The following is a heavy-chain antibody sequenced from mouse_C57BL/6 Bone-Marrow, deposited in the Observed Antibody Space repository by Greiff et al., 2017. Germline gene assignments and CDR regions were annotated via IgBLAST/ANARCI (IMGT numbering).Heavy chain of an antibody. V-gene: IGHV1-52*01. D-gene: IGHD2-14*01. CDR2: IDPSDSET. J-gene: IGHJ3*01. Sequence: QVHVKQSGAELVRPGSSVKLSCKASGYTFTSYWMHWVKQRPIQGLEWIGNIDPSDSETHYNQKFKDKATLTVDKSSSTAYMQLSSLTSEDSAVYYCARSYRAWFAYWGQGTLVTVSA. CDR3: ARSYRAWFAY. CDR1: GYTFTSYW.